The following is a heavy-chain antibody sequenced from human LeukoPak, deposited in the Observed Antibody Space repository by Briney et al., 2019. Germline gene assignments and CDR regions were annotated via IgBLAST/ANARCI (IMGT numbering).Heavy chain of an antibody. J-gene: IGHJ4*02. V-gene: IGHV1-46*01. CDR3: ARGVDSGYSSSWHFDY. CDR1: GYTFTSYY. D-gene: IGHD6-13*01. CDR2: INPSGGST. Sequence: ASVKVSCKASGYTFTSYYMHWVRQAPGQGLEWMGIINPSGGSTSYAQKFQGRVTMTRDMSTSTVYMELSSLRSEDTAVYYCARGVDSGYSSSWHFDYWGQGTLVTVSS.